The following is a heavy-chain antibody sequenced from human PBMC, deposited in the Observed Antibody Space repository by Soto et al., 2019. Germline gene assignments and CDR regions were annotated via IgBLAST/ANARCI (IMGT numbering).Heavy chain of an antibody. CDR1: GYTFTSYA. D-gene: IGHD2-2*01. J-gene: IGHJ6*02. Sequence: ASVKVSCKASGYTFTSYAMHWVRQAPGQRLEWMGWINAGNGNTKYSQQFQGRVTITRDTSASTAYMELSSLRSEDTAVYYCASEEYQMSAWGYYYYGMDVWGQGTTVTVS. V-gene: IGHV1-3*01. CDR2: INAGNGNT. CDR3: ASEEYQMSAWGYYYYGMDV.